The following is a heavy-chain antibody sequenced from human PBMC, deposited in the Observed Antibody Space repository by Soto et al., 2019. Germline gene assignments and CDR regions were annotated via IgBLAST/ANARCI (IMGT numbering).Heavy chain of an antibody. J-gene: IGHJ4*02. CDR3: ATAPGYWVSAPLDY. Sequence: EVQLVESGGGLVKPGGSLRLSCTVSGLTFNDAWMNWVRQAPGKGLEWVGRIKSQTDGGTTDYAAPVKGRFTVSRDDSRDTLYLQMDSLKFADTAVYFSATAPGYWVSAPLDYWGQGTLVTVSS. D-gene: IGHD6-25*01. V-gene: IGHV3-15*07. CDR2: IKSQTDGGTT. CDR1: GLTFNDAW.